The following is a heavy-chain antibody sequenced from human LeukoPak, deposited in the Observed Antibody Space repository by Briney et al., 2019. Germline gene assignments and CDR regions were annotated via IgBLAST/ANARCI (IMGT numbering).Heavy chain of an antibody. CDR3: ARFAVLRYFDAMDV. V-gene: IGHV4-59*08. CDR2: IYYSGST. CDR1: GGSISSYY. J-gene: IGHJ6*02. D-gene: IGHD3-9*01. Sequence: SETLSLTCTVSGGSISSYYWSWIRQPPGKGLEWIGYIYYSGSTNYNPSLKSRVTISVDTSKNQFSPKLSSVTAADTAVYYCARFAVLRYFDAMDVWGQGTTVTVSS.